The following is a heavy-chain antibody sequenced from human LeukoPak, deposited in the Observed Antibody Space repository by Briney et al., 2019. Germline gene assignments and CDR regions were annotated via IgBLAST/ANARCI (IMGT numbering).Heavy chain of an antibody. V-gene: IGHV1-69*13. CDR1: GGTFSSYA. Sequence: SVTVSCKASGGTFSSYAISWVRQAPGQGLEWMGGIIPIFGTANYAQKFQGRVTITADESTSTAYMELSSLRSEDTAVYYCAGGYSSGWYQRDWFDPWGQGTLVTVSS. CDR2: IIPIFGTA. D-gene: IGHD6-19*01. J-gene: IGHJ5*02. CDR3: AGGYSSGWYQRDWFDP.